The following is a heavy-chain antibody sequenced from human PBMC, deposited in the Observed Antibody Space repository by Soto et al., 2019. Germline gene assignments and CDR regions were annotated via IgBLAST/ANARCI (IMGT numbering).Heavy chain of an antibody. CDR3: ARDLVTTFVY. Sequence: EVQLLESGGGLVQPGGSLRLSCAASGFTFSIYGMNWVRQAPGKGLEWVSYIGSSGTTIYYADSVKGRFTISRDNAKNSLYLQMNSLRDEDTAVYYCARDLVTTFVYWGQGTLVTVSS. J-gene: IGHJ4*02. D-gene: IGHD4-17*01. CDR1: GFTFSIYG. V-gene: IGHV3-48*02. CDR2: IGSSGTTI.